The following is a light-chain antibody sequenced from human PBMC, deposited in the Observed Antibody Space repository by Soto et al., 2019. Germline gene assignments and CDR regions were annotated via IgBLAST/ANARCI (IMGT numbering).Light chain of an antibody. J-gene: IGLJ3*02. CDR2: GNT. CDR1: SSNIGTDT. Sequence: QSVLTQPPSASGAPGQRVTISCSGSSSNIGTDTVNWYQHLPGTAPKLLIYGNTQRPSGVPDRFSGSKSATSASLAISGLQSGDEADYYCAAWDDSLNGWVFGGGTKLTVL. V-gene: IGLV1-44*01. CDR3: AAWDDSLNGWV.